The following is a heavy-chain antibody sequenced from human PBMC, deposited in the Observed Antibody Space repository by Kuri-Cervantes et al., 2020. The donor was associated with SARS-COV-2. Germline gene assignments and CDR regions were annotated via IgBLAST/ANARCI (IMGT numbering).Heavy chain of an antibody. V-gene: IGHV3-30-3*01. CDR1: GFTFNTCA. CDR3: VRDRVGVHDS. Sequence: GESLKISCAVSGFTFNTCAMHWVRQAPGKGLEWMAIISYDGTNKYFADSVKGRFSISRDNSNNTLYLQLNSLRAEDTAIYYCVRDRVGVHDSWGQGTLVPSPQ. J-gene: IGHJ4*02. D-gene: IGHD2-21*01. CDR2: ISYDGTNK.